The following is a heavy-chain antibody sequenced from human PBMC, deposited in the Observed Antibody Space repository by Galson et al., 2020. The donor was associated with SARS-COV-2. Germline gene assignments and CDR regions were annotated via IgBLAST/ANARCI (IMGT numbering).Heavy chain of an antibody. CDR2: TYYRSKWYN. CDR1: GDSVSSNSAA. D-gene: IGHD6-19*01. V-gene: IGHV6-1*01. CDR3: ARDLAVAVPDLIYYYYYGMDV. J-gene: IGHJ6*02. Sequence: SKTLSLTCAISGDSVSSNSAAWNWIRQSPSRGLEWLGRTYYRSKWYNDYAVSVKSRITINPDTSKNQFSLQLNSVTPEDTAVYYCARDLAVAVPDLIYYYYYGMDVWGQGTTVTVSS.